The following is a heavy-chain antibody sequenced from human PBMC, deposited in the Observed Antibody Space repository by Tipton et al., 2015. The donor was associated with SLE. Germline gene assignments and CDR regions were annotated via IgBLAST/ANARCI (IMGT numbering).Heavy chain of an antibody. CDR3: ARDRGWSTYDY. CDR2: INSDGSST. V-gene: IGHV3-74*01. D-gene: IGHD2-15*01. Sequence: SLRLSCAASGFTFSSHWMHWVRQVPGKGLVWVSLINSDGSSTNYADSVKGRFTISRDNSKNTLYLQMNSLRAEDTAVYYCARDRGWSTYDYWGQGTLVTVSS. CDR1: GFTFSSHW. J-gene: IGHJ4*02.